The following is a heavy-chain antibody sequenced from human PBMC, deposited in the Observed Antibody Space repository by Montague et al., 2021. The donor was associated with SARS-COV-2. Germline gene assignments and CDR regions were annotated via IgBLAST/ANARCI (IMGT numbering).Heavy chain of an antibody. D-gene: IGHD4-17*01. CDR2: IDWDDDK. CDR1: GFSLSTSGMC. Sequence: PALVKPTQTLTLTCTFSGFSLSTSGMCVSWIRQPPGKALEWLARIDWDDDKYYSTFLKTRLTISKDTSKNQVVLTMTNMDPVDTATYYCARMTVTTALDXWGQGTLVTVSS. J-gene: IGHJ4*02. V-gene: IGHV2-70*11. CDR3: ARMTVTTALDX.